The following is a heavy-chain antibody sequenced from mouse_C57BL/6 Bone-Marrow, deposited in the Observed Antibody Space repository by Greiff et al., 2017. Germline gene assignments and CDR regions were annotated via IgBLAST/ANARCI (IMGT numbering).Heavy chain of an antibody. V-gene: IGHV1-4*01. CDR2: INPSSGYT. D-gene: IGHD2-4*01. CDR3: AGSDYGGGMEY. CDR1: GYTFTSYT. J-gene: IGHJ4*01. Sequence: QVQLKQSGAELARPGASVKMSCKASGYTFTSYTMHWVKQRPGQGLEWIGYINPSSGYTKYNQKFQDKATLTADKSSSTAYMQLSSLTSEDSAVYYCAGSDYGGGMEYWGQGTSVTV.